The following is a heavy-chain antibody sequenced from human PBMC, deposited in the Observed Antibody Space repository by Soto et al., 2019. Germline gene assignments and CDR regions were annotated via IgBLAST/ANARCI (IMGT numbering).Heavy chain of an antibody. CDR3: VRDQYSSSWGY. V-gene: IGHV1-46*03. J-gene: IGHJ4*02. D-gene: IGHD6-13*01. Sequence: GASVKVSCKASGYTLTSYYMHWVRQAPGQGLEWMGIINPSGGIPSYAQKFQDRVTMTRDTSTSTVYMELSRLRSEDTAVYYCVRDQYSSSWGYWGQGTLVTVSS. CDR1: GYTLTSYY. CDR2: INPSGGIP.